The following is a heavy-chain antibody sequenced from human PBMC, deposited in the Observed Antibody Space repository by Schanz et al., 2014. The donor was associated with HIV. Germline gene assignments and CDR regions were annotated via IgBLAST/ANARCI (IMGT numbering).Heavy chain of an antibody. CDR2: ISGSGGST. CDR3: AKVGRIYSTTWIDY. CDR1: GFTFSSYA. J-gene: IGHJ4*02. Sequence: EVQLVESGGGLVQPGGSLRLSCAASGFTFSSYAMSWVRQAPGKGLEWVSVISGSGGSTYYADSVKGRFTISRDNSKNTLYLQMNSLRREDTAVYYCAKVGRIYSTTWIDYWGQGTLVTVSS. V-gene: IGHV3-23*04. D-gene: IGHD2-2*01.